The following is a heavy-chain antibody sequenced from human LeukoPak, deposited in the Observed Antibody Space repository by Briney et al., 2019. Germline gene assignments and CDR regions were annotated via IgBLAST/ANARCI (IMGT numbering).Heavy chain of an antibody. J-gene: IGHJ3*02. V-gene: IGHV6-1*01. CDR2: TYYRSRWFN. Sequence: SQTLSLTCAISGDSVSSNSAIWNWIRQSPSRGLEWLGRTYYRSRWFNDYALFVKSRITINPDTSQNQFSLQLNSVTPEDTAVYYCASEDAFDIWGQGTRVTVSS. CDR3: ASEDAFDI. CDR1: GDSVSSNSAI.